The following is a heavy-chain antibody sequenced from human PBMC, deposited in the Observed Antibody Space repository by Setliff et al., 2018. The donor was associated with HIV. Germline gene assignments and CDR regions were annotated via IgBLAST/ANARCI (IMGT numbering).Heavy chain of an antibody. CDR3: ASLTDYGGDSGSH. Sequence: SETLSLTCGVSSGSINGYHWSWVRQAPGRGLEWIGYVSYSGSTSYNPSLNSRVTMSVDASRDQFSMKLSSVTAADTAVYYCASLTDYGGDSGSHWGQGTLVTVSS. D-gene: IGHD4-17*01. V-gene: IGHV4-59*01. J-gene: IGHJ4*02. CDR2: VSYSGST. CDR1: SGSINGYH.